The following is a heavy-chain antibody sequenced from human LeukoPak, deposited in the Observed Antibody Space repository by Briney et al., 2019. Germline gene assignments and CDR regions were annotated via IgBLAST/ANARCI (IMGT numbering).Heavy chain of an antibody. CDR1: GFTFSTSW. J-gene: IGHJ4*02. Sequence: PGGSLRLSCATSGFTFSTSWMHWVRQAPGEGLVWVSRISSDGSTTTYADSVKGRFTISRDNAKNTLYLQMNSLRVEDTAVYYCARVRSSSSYDYWGQGALVTVSS. CDR3: ARVRSSSSYDY. V-gene: IGHV3-74*01. D-gene: IGHD6-13*01. CDR2: ISSDGSTT.